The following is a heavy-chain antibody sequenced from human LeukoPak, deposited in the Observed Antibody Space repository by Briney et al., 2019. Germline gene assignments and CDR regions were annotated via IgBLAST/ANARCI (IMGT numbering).Heavy chain of an antibody. CDR3: ARHDSFIPF. D-gene: IGHD5-18*01. J-gene: IGHJ4*02. V-gene: IGHV3-23*01. Sequence: GGSLRLSCVASGFRFSDFAMSWVRQAPGKGLEWVSGISDSGRATYYTDSVKGRCTISRDNSENTVNLQLNNVRAEDTALYFCARHDSFIPFWGQGMQVTVSS. CDR2: ISDSGRAT. CDR1: GFRFSDFA.